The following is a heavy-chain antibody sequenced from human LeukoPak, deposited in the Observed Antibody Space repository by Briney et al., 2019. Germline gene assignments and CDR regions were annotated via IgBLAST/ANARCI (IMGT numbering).Heavy chain of an antibody. CDR3: QARHGY. CDR1: GFTFSSYA. V-gene: IGHV3-23*01. Sequence: GGSLRLSCAASGFTFSSYAMIWVRQAPGKGLEWVSAISGSGGSTYYADSVKGRFTVSRDNSKNTLYLQMESLRVEDAAVYYCQARHGYWGHGTLVTVSS. J-gene: IGHJ4*01. D-gene: IGHD6-6*01. CDR2: ISGSGGST.